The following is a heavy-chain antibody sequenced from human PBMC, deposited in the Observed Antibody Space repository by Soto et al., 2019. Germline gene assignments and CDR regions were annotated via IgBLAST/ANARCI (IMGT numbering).Heavy chain of an antibody. Sequence: EVHLLESGGGLVQPGGSLRLSCAASGFTFTTSAMTWVRQAPGKGLEWVATVSDGGSSTYYGDSVRGRFTISRDNSKNTLYLQMNSLRAEDTALYYCAKVRGTRIGPTDYWGQGTLVTVSS. J-gene: IGHJ4*02. CDR3: AKVRGTRIGPTDY. V-gene: IGHV3-23*01. CDR2: VSDGGSST. CDR1: GFTFTTSA. D-gene: IGHD4-17*01.